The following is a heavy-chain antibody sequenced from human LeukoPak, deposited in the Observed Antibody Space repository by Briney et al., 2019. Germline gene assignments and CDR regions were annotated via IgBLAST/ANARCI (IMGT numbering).Heavy chain of an antibody. CDR2: VNHSGIT. V-gene: IGHV4-34*01. J-gene: IGHJ6*02. Sequence: SETLSLTCAVYGGSISGYYWSWIRQPPGKGLEWIGEVNHSGITNYNPSLKSRVTISVDTSKNQFSLKLSSVTAADTAVYYCARAPAGSYDSSGYYFRYYYYGMDVWGQGTTVTVSS. CDR3: ARAPAGSYDSSGYYFRYYYYGMDV. CDR1: GGSISGYY. D-gene: IGHD3-22*01.